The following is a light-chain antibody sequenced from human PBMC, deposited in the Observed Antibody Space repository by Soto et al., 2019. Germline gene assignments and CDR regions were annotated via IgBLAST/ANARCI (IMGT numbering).Light chain of an antibody. CDR2: DVS. CDR1: SSDVGGYNY. CDR3: CSYAGSYNHV. Sequence: QSALTQPRSVSGSPGQSVTISCTGTSSDVGGYNYVSWYQQHPGKAPKLMIYDVSKRPSGVPDRFSGSKSGNTASLTISVLPAEDEDDYYCCSYAGSYNHVFGTGTKLTVL. V-gene: IGLV2-11*01. J-gene: IGLJ1*01.